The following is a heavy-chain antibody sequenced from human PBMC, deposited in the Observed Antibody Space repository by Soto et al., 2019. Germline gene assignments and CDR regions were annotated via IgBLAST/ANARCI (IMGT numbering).Heavy chain of an antibody. D-gene: IGHD1-26*01. CDR3: ARDGRELLGAYYYYGMDV. CDR2: IYTSGST. V-gene: IGHV4-4*07. CDR1: GGSISSYY. Sequence: LSLTCTVSGGSISSYYWSWIRQPAGKGLEWIGRIYTSGSTNYNPSLKSRVTMSVDTSKNQFSLKLSSVTAADTAVYYCARDGRELLGAYYYYGMDVWGQGTTVTVSS. J-gene: IGHJ6*02.